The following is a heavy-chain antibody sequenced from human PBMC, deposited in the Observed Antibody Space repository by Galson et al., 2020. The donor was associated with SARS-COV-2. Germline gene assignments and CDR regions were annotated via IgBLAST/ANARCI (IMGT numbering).Heavy chain of an antibody. D-gene: IGHD2-8*01. CDR1: GYTFTGYY. V-gene: IGHV1-2*02. J-gene: IGHJ5*02. CDR2: IKPNSGGT. CDR3: ARVIRGYCTNGVCYLEWFDP. Sequence: SVKASCKASGYTFTGYYMHWVRQAPGQGLEWMGWIKPNSGGTNYAQKFQGRVTITRDTSISTAYMELSRLRSDDTAVYYCARVIRGYCTNGVCYLEWFDPWGQGTLVTVSS.